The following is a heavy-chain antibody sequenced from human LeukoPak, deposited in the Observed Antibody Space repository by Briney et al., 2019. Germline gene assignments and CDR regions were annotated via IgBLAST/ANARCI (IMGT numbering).Heavy chain of an antibody. J-gene: IGHJ6*02. CDR2: ISSSGSTI. V-gene: IGHV3-48*03. Sequence: PGGSLRLSCAASGFTFSSYEMNWVRQAPGKGLEWVSYISSSGSTIYYADSVKGRFTISRDNAKNSLYLQMNSLGAEDTAVYYCARRPRQYGMDVWGQGTTVTVSS. CDR3: ARRPRQYGMDV. CDR1: GFTFSSYE.